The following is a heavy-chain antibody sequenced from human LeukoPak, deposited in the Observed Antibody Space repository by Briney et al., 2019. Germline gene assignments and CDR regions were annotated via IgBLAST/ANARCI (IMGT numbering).Heavy chain of an antibody. D-gene: IGHD6-13*01. Sequence: GGSLRLSCAASGFIFNKYWMSWVRQAPGEGLEWVANIKQDGSEKYYADPVKGRFTISRDNAQNSVYLQTNSVRAEDTAVYYCARIGYSSSCFDYWGQGTPVTVSS. CDR1: GFIFNKYW. J-gene: IGHJ4*02. V-gene: IGHV3-7*01. CDR2: IKQDGSEK. CDR3: ARIGYSSSCFDY.